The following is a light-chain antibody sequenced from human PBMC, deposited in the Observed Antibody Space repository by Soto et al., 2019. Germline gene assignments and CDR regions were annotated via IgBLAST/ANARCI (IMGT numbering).Light chain of an antibody. CDR1: QSVSNNY. CDR3: QQYGSSPPYT. J-gene: IGKJ2*01. V-gene: IGKV3-20*01. Sequence: EVVLTQSPGTLYLSPGERATLSCRASQSVSNNYLAWYQQKRGQYPMLLIFGSTDRATGIPDRCRGSGAGTDFTLTIIRLEPEDFAVYYCQQYGSSPPYTLGQGTKLEIK. CDR2: GST.